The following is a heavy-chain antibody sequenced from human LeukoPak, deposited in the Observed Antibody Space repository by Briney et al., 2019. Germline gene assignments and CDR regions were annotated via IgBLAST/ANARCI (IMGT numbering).Heavy chain of an antibody. CDR2: IYYSGST. Sequence: SEPLSLPCTVSGGSISSYYWSWLRQPPGKGLEWIGYIYYSGSTRYNPSLNSRVTISIHTPKNHFSLNLSSVTPAHTPVFFCARRESSGFADYWGQGSLVAVSS. J-gene: IGHJ4*02. D-gene: IGHD6-19*01. V-gene: IGHV4-59*08. CDR3: ARRESSGFADY. CDR1: GGSISSYY.